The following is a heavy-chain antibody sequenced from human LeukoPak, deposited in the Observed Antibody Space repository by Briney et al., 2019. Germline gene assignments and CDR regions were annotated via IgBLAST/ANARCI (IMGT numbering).Heavy chain of an antibody. CDR1: GGSFSGYY. CDR2: INHSGST. D-gene: IGHD3-22*01. V-gene: IGHV4-34*01. J-gene: IGHJ4*02. Sequence: SETLSLTCAAYGGSFSGYYWSWIRQPPGKGLEWIGEINHSGSTNYNPSLKSRVTISVDTSKNQFSLKLSSVTAADTAVYYCARAGNYYDSSGYRPFDYWGQGTLVTVSS. CDR3: ARAGNYYDSSGYRPFDY.